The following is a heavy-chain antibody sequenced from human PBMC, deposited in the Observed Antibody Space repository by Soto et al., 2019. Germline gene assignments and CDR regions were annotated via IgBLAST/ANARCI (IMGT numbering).Heavy chain of an antibody. CDR3: ARGLSSGRPCSGGWYYFDY. D-gene: IGHD1-26*01. J-gene: IGHJ4*02. CDR2: INHSGSA. Sequence: QVQLQQWGAGLLKPSETLSLTCAVSGGSFSGYIWSWIRQSPGKGLEWIGQINHSGSANYNPSLKRRVAISLATSSSQFSRELSSVTAADTAVYYCARGLSSGRPCSGGWYYFDYWGQGTLVTVSS. CDR1: GGSFSGYI. V-gene: IGHV4-34*01.